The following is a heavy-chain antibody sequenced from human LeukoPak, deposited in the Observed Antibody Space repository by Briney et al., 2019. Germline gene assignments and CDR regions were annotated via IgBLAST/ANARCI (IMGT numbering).Heavy chain of an antibody. J-gene: IGHJ3*02. CDR1: GGSISSSSYY. Sequence: PSETLSLTCTVSGGSISSSSYYWGWIRQAPGKGLEWIGSIYYSGSTYYNPSLKSRVTISVDTSKNQFSLKLSSVTAADTAVYYCARQARFWSGKDAFDIWGQGIMVTVSS. D-gene: IGHD3-3*01. V-gene: IGHV4-39*01. CDR3: ARQARFWSGKDAFDI. CDR2: IYYSGST.